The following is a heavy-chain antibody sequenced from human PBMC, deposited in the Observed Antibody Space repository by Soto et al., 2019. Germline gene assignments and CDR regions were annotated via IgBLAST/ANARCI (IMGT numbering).Heavy chain of an antibody. CDR2: TRNKANSYTT. CDR1: GFTFSDHH. D-gene: IGHD1-26*01. Sequence: EVQLVESGGGLVQPGGSLRVSCAASGFTFSDHHMDWVRQVPGKGLEWVGRTRNKANSYTTEYAASVKSRVTISRDDSKNSVNLQRNGLKTEDTAVYYCARVASGTYNLDYWGQGTLVTVSS. J-gene: IGHJ4*02. V-gene: IGHV3-72*01. CDR3: ARVASGTYNLDY.